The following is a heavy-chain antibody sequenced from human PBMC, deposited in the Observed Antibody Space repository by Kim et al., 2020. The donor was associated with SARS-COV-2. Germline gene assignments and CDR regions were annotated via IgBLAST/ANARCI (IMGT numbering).Heavy chain of an antibody. J-gene: IGHJ4*02. V-gene: IGHV1-3*01. CDR2: INAGNGNT. CDR1: GYTFTSYA. CDR3: ARDNSKGSGWYVPFDY. Sequence: ASVKVSCKASGYTFTSYAMHWVRQAPGQRLEWMGWINAGNGNTKYSQKFQGRVTITRDTSASTAYMELSSLRSEDTAVYYCARDNSKGSGWYVPFDYWGQGTLVTVSS. D-gene: IGHD6-19*01.